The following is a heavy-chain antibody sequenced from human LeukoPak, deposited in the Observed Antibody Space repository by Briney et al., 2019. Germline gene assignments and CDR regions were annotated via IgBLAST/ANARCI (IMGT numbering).Heavy chain of an antibody. Sequence: TSETLSLTCTVSGGSISSGGYSWSWIRQHPGKGLEWIGYIYYSGSTYYNPSLKSRVTISVDTSKNQFSLKLSSVTAADTAVYYCARGAGEYYYDSSGPLPGAFDIWGQGTMVTVSS. CDR1: GGSISSGGYS. CDR3: ARGAGEYYYDSSGPLPGAFDI. V-gene: IGHV4-31*03. J-gene: IGHJ3*02. CDR2: IYYSGST. D-gene: IGHD3-22*01.